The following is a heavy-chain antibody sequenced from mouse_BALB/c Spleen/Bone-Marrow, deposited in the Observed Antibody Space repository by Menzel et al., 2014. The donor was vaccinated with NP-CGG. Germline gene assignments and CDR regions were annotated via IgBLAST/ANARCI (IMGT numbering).Heavy chain of an antibody. V-gene: IGHV5-9-2*01. CDR3: ARHAYYDQTEVAFVY. Sequence: EVHLVESGGGLVKPGGSLKLSCAASGFSFNSYGMSWVSQTPEKRLGWVATISGGGSYTFYPDSVKGRFTISRDNAKNNLYLQLSSLRSEDTALYYCARHAYYDQTEVAFVYWGQGTLVTVSA. CDR2: ISGGGSYT. D-gene: IGHD2-4*01. CDR1: GFSFNSYG. J-gene: IGHJ3*01.